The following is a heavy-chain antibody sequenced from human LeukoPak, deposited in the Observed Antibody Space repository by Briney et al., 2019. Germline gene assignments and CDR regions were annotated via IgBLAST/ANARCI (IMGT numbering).Heavy chain of an antibody. D-gene: IGHD3-16*02. J-gene: IGHJ4*02. CDR1: NYSISSGSY. V-gene: IGHV4-38-2*01. Sequence: PSETLSLTCAVSNYSISSGSYWGWIRQPPGKWLEWIGSIYHRGNTYYNPSLKSRVTLSVDTSKNHFSLKLSSVTAADTAVYYCARIPMITFGGVIVRTYYFDYWGQGTLVIVSS. CDR3: ARIPMITFGGVIVRTYYFDY. CDR2: IYHRGNT.